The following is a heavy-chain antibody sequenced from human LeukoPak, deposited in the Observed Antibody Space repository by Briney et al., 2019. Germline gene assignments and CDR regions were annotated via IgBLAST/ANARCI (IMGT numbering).Heavy chain of an antibody. V-gene: IGHV4-4*07. D-gene: IGHD2-2*01. CDR2: IYTSGST. J-gene: IGHJ5*02. CDR1: GGSISSYY. Sequence: PSETLSLTCTVSGGSISSYYWSWIRQPAGKGLEWIGRIYTSGSTNYNPSLKSRVTMSVDTSKNQFSLKLSSVTAADTAVYYCARDAVGYCSSTSCQNDGYNWFDPWGRGTLVTVSS. CDR3: ARDAVGYCSSTSCQNDGYNWFDP.